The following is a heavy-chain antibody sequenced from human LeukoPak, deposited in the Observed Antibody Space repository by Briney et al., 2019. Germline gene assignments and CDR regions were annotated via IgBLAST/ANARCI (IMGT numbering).Heavy chain of an antibody. Sequence: GGSLRLSCAASGFTLSSYAMTWVRQAPGKGLEWVSDIGDSGATTYYADSVKGRFTISRDNSKNTLYLQMSSLRAEDTAVYFCASFHYYGSGAYYLSYWGQGTLVTVSS. D-gene: IGHD3-10*01. CDR2: IGDSGATT. V-gene: IGHV3-23*01. CDR1: GFTLSSYA. CDR3: ASFHYYGSGAYYLSY. J-gene: IGHJ4*02.